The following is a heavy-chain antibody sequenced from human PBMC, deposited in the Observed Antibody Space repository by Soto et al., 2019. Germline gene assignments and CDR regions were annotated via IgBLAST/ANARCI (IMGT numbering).Heavy chain of an antibody. CDR3: ASGVYCTNGVCYSFYGMDV. CDR1: GGTFSSYA. Sequence: QVQLVQSGAEVKKPGSSVKVSCKASGGTFSSYAISWVRQDPGQGLEWMGGIIPIFGTANYAQKFQGRVTITADESTSTAYMELSSLRSEDTAVYYCASGVYCTNGVCYSFYGMDVWGQGTTVTVSS. V-gene: IGHV1-69*01. J-gene: IGHJ6*02. CDR2: IIPIFGTA. D-gene: IGHD2-8*01.